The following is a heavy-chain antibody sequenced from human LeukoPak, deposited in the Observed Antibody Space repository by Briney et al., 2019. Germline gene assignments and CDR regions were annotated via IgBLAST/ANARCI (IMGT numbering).Heavy chain of an antibody. D-gene: IGHD6-25*01. CDR1: GFTFSTYG. J-gene: IGHJ4*02. CDR2: VGSDGINT. CDR3: AKGLAAGSQYFDY. V-gene: IGHV3-23*01. Sequence: GGSLRLSCAASGFTFSTYGMSWVRQAPGKGLEWVSAVGSDGINTAYADSVKGRFTISRDNSKNTLYPQLSSLRAEDTAVYYCAKGLAAGSQYFDYWGQGTLVTVSS.